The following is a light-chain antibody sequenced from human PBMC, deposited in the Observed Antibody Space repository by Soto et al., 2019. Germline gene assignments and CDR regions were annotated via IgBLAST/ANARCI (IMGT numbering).Light chain of an antibody. CDR3: QRYNNYSYT. CDR2: RAS. J-gene: IGKJ2*01. V-gene: IGKV1-5*03. CDR1: QSISSW. Sequence: DIQMTQSPSTLSASVGDRVTITCRASQSISSWLAWYQQKPGKAPNLLIYRASSLERGVPSRFSGSGSGTEFSLTISNLQPDDFATYYCQRYNNYSYTFGQGTKLEIK.